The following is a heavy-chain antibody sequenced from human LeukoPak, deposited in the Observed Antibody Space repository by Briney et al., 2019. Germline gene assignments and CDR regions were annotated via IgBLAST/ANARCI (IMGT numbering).Heavy chain of an antibody. D-gene: IGHD6-13*01. J-gene: IGHJ5*02. CDR2: INHSGST. CDR1: GGSFSGYY. Sequence: PSETLSLTCAVYGGSFSGYYWSWIRQPPGKGLEWIGEINHSGSTNYNPSLKSRVTISVDTSKNQFSLKLSSVTAADTAVYYCARRRFSGSSSWYAGSRWFDPWGQGTLVTVSS. V-gene: IGHV4-34*01. CDR3: ARRRFSGSSSWYAGSRWFDP.